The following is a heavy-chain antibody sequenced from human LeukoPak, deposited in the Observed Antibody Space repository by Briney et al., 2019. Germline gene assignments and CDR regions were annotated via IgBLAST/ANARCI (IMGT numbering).Heavy chain of an antibody. Sequence: SQTLSLTCTVPGGSISSGGYYWSWIRQHPGKGLEWIGYIYYSGSTYYNPSLKSRVTISVDTSKNQFSLKLSSVTAADTAVYYCAREVGYYGSGSYGPTDYYGLDVWGQGTTVTVSS. CDR1: GGSISSGGYY. D-gene: IGHD3-10*01. CDR2: IYYSGST. CDR3: AREVGYYGSGSYGPTDYYGLDV. J-gene: IGHJ6*02. V-gene: IGHV4-31*03.